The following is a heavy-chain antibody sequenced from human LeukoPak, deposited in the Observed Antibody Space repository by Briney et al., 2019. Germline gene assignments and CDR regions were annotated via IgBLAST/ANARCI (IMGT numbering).Heavy chain of an antibody. CDR3: ARDRQRRPLRFLEWSKFPFDP. V-gene: IGHV3-74*01. J-gene: IGHJ5*02. CDR1: GFTFSSYG. CDR2: INSDGSST. Sequence: PGGSLRLSCAASGFTFSSYGMHWVRQAPGKGLVWVSRINSDGSSTSYADSVKGRFTISRDNAKNTLYLQMNSLRAEDTAVYYCARDRQRRPLRFLEWSKFPFDPWGQGTLVTVSS. D-gene: IGHD3-3*01.